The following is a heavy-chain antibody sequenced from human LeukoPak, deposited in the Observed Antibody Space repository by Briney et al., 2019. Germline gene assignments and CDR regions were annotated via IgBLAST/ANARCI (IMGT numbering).Heavy chain of an antibody. Sequence: TGGSLRLSCAASGSNFNIYWIHWVRHAPGKGLVWVSRINPDGTSTSHADAVRGRFTISRDNTKNTLYLHMSSLGVEDTAIYYCVRAPAVAFDIWGQGALVTVSS. CDR3: VRAPAVAFDI. V-gene: IGHV3-74*01. CDR2: INPDGTST. J-gene: IGHJ4*02. D-gene: IGHD4-23*01. CDR1: GSNFNIYW.